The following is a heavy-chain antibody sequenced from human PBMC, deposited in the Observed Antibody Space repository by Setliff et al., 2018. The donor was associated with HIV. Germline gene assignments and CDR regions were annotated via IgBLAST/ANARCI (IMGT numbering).Heavy chain of an antibody. CDR1: GGSISSGSYY. CDR3: ARDGWDVDTAMVGL. CDR2: FYNRGNT. D-gene: IGHD5-18*01. J-gene: IGHJ3*01. Sequence: PSETLSLTCTVSGGSISSGSYYWSWIRQPAGKGLEWIGRFYNRGNTYYNPSLKSRVITAVDTSKNQFSLKLSSVTAADTAVYYCARDGWDVDTAMVGLWGQGTMVTVSS. V-gene: IGHV4-61*02.